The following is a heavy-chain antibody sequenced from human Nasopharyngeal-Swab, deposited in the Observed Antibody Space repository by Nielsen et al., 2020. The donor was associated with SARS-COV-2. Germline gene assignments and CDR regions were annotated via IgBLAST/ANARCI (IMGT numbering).Heavy chain of an antibody. V-gene: IGHV4-34*01. D-gene: IGHD3-3*01. J-gene: IGHJ6*02. Sequence: WMRQAPAKWLEWIGEINHSGSTNYNPSLKSRVTISVDTSKNQFSLKLSSVTAADTAVYYCARAEPYDFWSGYMPFYGMDVWGQGTTVTVSS. CDR3: ARAEPYDFWSGYMPFYGMDV. CDR2: INHSGST.